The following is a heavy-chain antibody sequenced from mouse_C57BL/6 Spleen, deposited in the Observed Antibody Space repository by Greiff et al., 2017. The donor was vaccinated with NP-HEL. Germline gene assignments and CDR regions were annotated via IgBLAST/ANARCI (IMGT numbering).Heavy chain of an antibody. D-gene: IGHD1-1*01. V-gene: IGHV1-42*01. CDR3: ARGGSYYHGSSYGAMDY. Sequence: VQLQQSGPELVKPGASVKISCKASGYSFTGYYMNWVKQSPEKSLEWIGEINPSTGGTTYNQKFKAKATLTVDKSSSTAYMQLKSLTSEDSAVYYCARGGSYYHGSSYGAMDYWGQGTSVTVSS. J-gene: IGHJ4*01. CDR1: GYSFTGYY. CDR2: INPSTGGT.